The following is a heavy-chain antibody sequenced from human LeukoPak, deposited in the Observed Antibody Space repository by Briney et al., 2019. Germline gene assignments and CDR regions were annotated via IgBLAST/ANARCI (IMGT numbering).Heavy chain of an antibody. J-gene: IGHJ3*02. V-gene: IGHV1-24*01. CDR1: GYTLTVLS. Sequence: ASVKVSCKVSGYTLTVLSMHWVRQAPGKGLEWMGGFDPEDGETIYAQKFQGRVTMTEDTSTDTAYMELSSLRSEDTAVYYCATAYSSSPDAFDIWGQGTMVTVSS. D-gene: IGHD6-6*01. CDR2: FDPEDGET. CDR3: ATAYSSSPDAFDI.